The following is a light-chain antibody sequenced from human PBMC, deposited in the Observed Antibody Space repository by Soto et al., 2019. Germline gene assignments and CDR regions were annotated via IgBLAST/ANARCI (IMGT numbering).Light chain of an antibody. CDR3: QQYGSSLTWT. J-gene: IGKJ1*01. Sequence: EIVLTQSPATLSLYTGERATLSCRASQSVTSYLAWYQQKPGQAPRLLIYEASTRAIGIPDRFSGSGSGTEFTLTISRLEPEDFAVYYCQQYGSSLTWTFGQGSMVDIK. V-gene: IGKV3-20*01. CDR1: QSVTSY. CDR2: EAS.